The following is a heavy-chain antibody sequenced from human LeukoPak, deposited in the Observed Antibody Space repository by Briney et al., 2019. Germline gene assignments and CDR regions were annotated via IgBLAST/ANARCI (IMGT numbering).Heavy chain of an antibody. Sequence: GGSLRLSCAASGFTFDDYAMHWVRQAPGKGLEWVSSISWNSGSIGYADSVKGRFTISRDNAKNSLYLQMNSLRAEDTALYYCAKSRGSNWPRYFDLWGRGTLITVSS. CDR1: GFTFDDYA. CDR2: ISWNSGSI. CDR3: AKSRGSNWPRYFDL. J-gene: IGHJ2*01. V-gene: IGHV3-9*01. D-gene: IGHD6-13*01.